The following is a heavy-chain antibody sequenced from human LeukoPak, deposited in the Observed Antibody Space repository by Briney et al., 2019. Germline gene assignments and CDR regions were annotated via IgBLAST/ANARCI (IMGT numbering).Heavy chain of an antibody. CDR1: GYTFTSYY. Sequence: GASVKVSCKASGYTFTSYYMHWVRQAPGQGLEWMGVINPSGGSTSYAQKFQGRVTMTRDTSTSTVYMELSSLRSEDTAVYYCASEPIAAASPLGYWGQGTLVTVSS. D-gene: IGHD6-13*01. CDR3: ASEPIAAASPLGY. J-gene: IGHJ4*02. V-gene: IGHV1-46*01. CDR2: INPSGGST.